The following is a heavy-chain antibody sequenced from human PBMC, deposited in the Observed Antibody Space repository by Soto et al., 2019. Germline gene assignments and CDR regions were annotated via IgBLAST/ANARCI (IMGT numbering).Heavy chain of an antibody. CDR2: INSDGSST. CDR1: GFTFSSYW. D-gene: IGHD2-15*01. Sequence: EVQLVESGGGLVQPGGSLRLSCAASGFTFSSYWMHWVRQAPGKGLVWVSRINSDGSSTNYADSVKGRFTISRDNAKNTLYLQMNRPRVEDTAVYYCARRVVAAVDYWGQGTLVTVSS. J-gene: IGHJ4*02. CDR3: ARRVVAAVDY. V-gene: IGHV3-74*01.